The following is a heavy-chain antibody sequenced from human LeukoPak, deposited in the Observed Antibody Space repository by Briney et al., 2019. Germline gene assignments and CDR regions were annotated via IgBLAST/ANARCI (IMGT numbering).Heavy chain of an antibody. J-gene: IGHJ4*02. CDR2: ISGSGANT. CDR1: GFTFSSYS. V-gene: IGHV3-23*01. CDR3: AKGDIVVVDSNFDY. Sequence: PGGSLRLSCAASGFTFSSYSMNWVRQAPGKGLEWVSTISGSGANTYYADSVKGRFTISRDNSKNTLYVQMNSLRAEDTAVYYCAKGDIVVVDSNFDYWGQGTLVTVSS. D-gene: IGHD2-15*01.